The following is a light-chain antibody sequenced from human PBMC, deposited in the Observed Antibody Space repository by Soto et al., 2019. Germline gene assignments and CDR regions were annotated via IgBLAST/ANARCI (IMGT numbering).Light chain of an antibody. CDR2: AAS. CDR3: QQYNSWTSIT. CDR1: QSVNRN. Sequence: EILLTQFPATLSVSPGERATLSCRSSQSVNRNLGWYQQKPGQAPRLLIFAASTRAPGIPARFSGSGSGTEFTLTISGLQSEDFAVYYCQQYNSWTSITFGQGTRLEVK. V-gene: IGKV3-15*01. J-gene: IGKJ5*01.